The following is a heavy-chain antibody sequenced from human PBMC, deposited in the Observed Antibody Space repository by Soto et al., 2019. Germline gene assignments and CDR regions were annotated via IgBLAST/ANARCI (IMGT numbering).Heavy chain of an antibody. Sequence: PGGSLRLSCAASEFSVGNAWMRWVRQAPGKGLEWVGRIKSETDGGTTDYAAPVKGRFTISRDDSKNTLYLQMNTLRADDTAVYYCAKVAKSGVVIEYFDSWGQGSLVTVSS. CDR2: IKSETDGGTT. D-gene: IGHD3-3*01. V-gene: IGHV3-15*01. J-gene: IGHJ4*02. CDR3: AKVAKSGVVIEYFDS. CDR1: EFSVGNAW.